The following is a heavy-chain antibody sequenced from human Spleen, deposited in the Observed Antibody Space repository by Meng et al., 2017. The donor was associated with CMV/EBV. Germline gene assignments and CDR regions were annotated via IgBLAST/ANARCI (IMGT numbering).Heavy chain of an antibody. V-gene: IGHV4-34*01. CDR1: GGSFSRYF. Sequence: YGGSFSRYFWSWIRQSPGKGLEWIAEIDQSGITNYNPSLESRVSISVDMSKNQFSLKLTSVTAADTAVYFCSRVPRYPLRKMGYFDSWGQGTVVTVSS. CDR3: SRVPRYPLRKMGYFDS. D-gene: IGHD2-2*01. CDR2: IDQSGIT. J-gene: IGHJ4*02.